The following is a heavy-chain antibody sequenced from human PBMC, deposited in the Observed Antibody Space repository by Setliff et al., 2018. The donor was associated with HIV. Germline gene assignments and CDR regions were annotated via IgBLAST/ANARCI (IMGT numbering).Heavy chain of an antibody. CDR3: ARGTFFGVVIGNYYMDV. CDR2: IFSNDEK. V-gene: IGHV2-26*01. Sequence: SGPTLVNPTETLTLTCTVSGFSLSNARMGVSWIRQPPGKALEWLAHIFSNDEKSYSTSLKSRLTISKDISKSQVVLTMTNMDPVDTATYYCARGTFFGVVIGNYYMDVWGKGTTVTVSS. CDR1: GFSLSNARMG. J-gene: IGHJ6*03. D-gene: IGHD3-3*01.